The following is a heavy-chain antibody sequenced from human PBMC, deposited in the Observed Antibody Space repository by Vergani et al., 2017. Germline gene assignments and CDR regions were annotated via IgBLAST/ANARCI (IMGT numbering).Heavy chain of an antibody. CDR2: IYYSGRT. CDR1: GGSISGVSYY. J-gene: IGHJ3*02. Sequence: QVQLQESGPGLVKPSQSLSLTCTVSGGSISGVSYYLSWVRQPAGKGLEWIGRIYYSGRTDYNPSLESRVTISVDTSKNQFSLRLTTLTAADTAVYYCARQFWVSQGVGAFETWGRGTEVSVSS. CDR3: ARQFWVSQGVGAFET. D-gene: IGHD3-16*01. V-gene: IGHV4-61*02.